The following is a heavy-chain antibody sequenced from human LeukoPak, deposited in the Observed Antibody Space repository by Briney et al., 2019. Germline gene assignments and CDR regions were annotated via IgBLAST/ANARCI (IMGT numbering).Heavy chain of an antibody. CDR3: GSSHYYDSGGYYYDY. V-gene: IGHV3-23*01. CDR2: ITIRGDGT. D-gene: IGHD3-22*01. J-gene: IGHJ4*02. CDR1: GFTFSNYG. Sequence: GGSLRLSCAASGFTFSNYGMSWVRQAPGRGLEWVSAITIRGDGTYYADSVKGRFTISRDNSKSSVYLQMNSLRAEDTAVYYCGSSHYYDSGGYYYDYRGQGTLVTVSS.